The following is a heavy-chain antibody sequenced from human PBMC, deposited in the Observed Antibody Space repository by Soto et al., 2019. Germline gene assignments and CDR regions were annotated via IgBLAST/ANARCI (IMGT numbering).Heavy chain of an antibody. Sequence: PGGSLRLSCAASGFTFRTYAMYWVRQAPGKGLEYVSAISSDGGTTYYGNSVKGRFTISRDNSKNTLYPQMGSLRAEDMAVYYCAREVTRWLDPWGQGTLVTVSS. J-gene: IGHJ5*02. CDR1: GFTFRTYA. CDR3: AREVTRWLDP. D-gene: IGHD5-18*01. V-gene: IGHV3-64*01. CDR2: ISSDGGTT.